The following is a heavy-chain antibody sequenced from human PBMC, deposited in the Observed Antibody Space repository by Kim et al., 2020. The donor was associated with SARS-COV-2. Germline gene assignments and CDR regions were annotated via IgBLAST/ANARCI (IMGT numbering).Heavy chain of an antibody. CDR3: ARSLSMIVVEYYFDY. J-gene: IGHJ4*02. V-gene: IGHV1-3*01. D-gene: IGHD3-22*01. Sequence: PKFQGRVTITRDTYASTAYMELSSLRSEDTAVYYCARSLSMIVVEYYFDYWGQGTLVTVSS.